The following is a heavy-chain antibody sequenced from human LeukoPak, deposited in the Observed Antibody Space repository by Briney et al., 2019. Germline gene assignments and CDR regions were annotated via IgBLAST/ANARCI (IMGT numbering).Heavy chain of an antibody. CDR1: GLTFSSYG. Sequence: GGSLRLSCAASGLTFSSYGMHWVRQAPGKGLEWVAVIWYDGSNKYYADSVKGRFTVSRDNSKNTLYLQMNSLRAEDTAVYYCAKDQGIRYFDWFSDYWGQGTLVTVSS. V-gene: IGHV3-33*06. CDR2: IWYDGSNK. J-gene: IGHJ4*02. CDR3: AKDQGIRYFDWFSDY. D-gene: IGHD3-9*01.